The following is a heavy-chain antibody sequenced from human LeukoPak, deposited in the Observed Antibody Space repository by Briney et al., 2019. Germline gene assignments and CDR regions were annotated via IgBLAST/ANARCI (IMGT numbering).Heavy chain of an antibody. V-gene: IGHV3-30*04. CDR3: ASLSGYSYGYVDY. Sequence: PGGSLRLSCAASGFTFSSYAMHWVRQAPGKGLEWVAVISYDGSNKYYADSVKGRFTISRDNSKNTLYLQMNSLRAEDTAVYYCASLSGYSYGYVDYWGQGTLVTVSS. J-gene: IGHJ4*02. CDR2: ISYDGSNK. CDR1: GFTFSSYA. D-gene: IGHD5-18*01.